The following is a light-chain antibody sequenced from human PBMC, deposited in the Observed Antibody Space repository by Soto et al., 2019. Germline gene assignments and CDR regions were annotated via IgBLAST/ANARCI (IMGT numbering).Light chain of an antibody. CDR3: KQRNDGLN. J-gene: IGKJ4*01. CDR1: QSISSH. V-gene: IGKV3-11*01. Sequence: EIVLTQSPGILSLSPVEIASLSCGASQSISSHLAWYQQRPGQVVRLLIYDASHRATGIPVRFSGSGSGTDFTLTINNLEPEDFAVYYCKQRNDGLNCGGGTKGDIK. CDR2: DAS.